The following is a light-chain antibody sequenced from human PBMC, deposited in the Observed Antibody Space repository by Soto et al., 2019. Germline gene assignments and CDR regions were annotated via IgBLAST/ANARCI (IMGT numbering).Light chain of an antibody. V-gene: IGLV4-69*01. CDR3: QTWDTGIQV. J-gene: IGLJ3*02. Sequence: QAVVTQSPSASASLGASVKLTCTLSSGHSRYLIAWHQQQPEKAPRYLMNLNSDGSHSKGDGITDRFSGSSSGAERYLTISSLQSEDEADYYCQTWDTGIQVFGGGTKLTVL. CDR2: LNSDGSH. CDR1: SGHSRYL.